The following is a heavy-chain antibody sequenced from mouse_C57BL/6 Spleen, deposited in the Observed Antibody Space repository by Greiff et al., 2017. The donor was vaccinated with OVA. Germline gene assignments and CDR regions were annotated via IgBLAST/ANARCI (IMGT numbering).Heavy chain of an antibody. CDR1: GYTFTSYW. V-gene: IGHV1-59*01. CDR3: ALNWDEDY. D-gene: IGHD4-1*01. J-gene: IGHJ2*01. Sequence: QVQLQQPGAELVRPGTSVKLSCKASGYTFTSYWMHWVKQRPGQGLEWIGVIDPSDSYTNYNQKFKGKATLTVDTSSSTAYMQLSSLTSEDSAVYYCALNWDEDYWGQGTTLTVSS. CDR2: IDPSDSYT.